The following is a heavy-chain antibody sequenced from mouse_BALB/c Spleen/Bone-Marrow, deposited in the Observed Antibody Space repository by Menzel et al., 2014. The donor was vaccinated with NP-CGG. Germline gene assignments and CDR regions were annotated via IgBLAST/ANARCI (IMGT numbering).Heavy chain of an antibody. Sequence: VKLMESGPGLVQPSQSLSITCTVSGFSLTSYGVHWVRQSPGKGLEWLGVIWSGGSTDYNAAFISRLSISKDNSKSHVFFKMNSLQANDTAIYYCARKRYGGYFDVWGAGTTVTVSS. CDR1: GFSLTSYG. D-gene: IGHD2-14*01. CDR3: ARKRYGGYFDV. CDR2: IWSGGST. J-gene: IGHJ1*01. V-gene: IGHV2-2*02.